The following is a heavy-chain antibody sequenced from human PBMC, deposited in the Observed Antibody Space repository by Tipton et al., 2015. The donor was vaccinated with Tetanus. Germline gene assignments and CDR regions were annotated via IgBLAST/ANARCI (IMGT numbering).Heavy chain of an antibody. Sequence: QSGAEVKKPGASVRISCKASGYTYTAYGLNWVRQATGQGFEWMGWMNPNSGKTAYSQKFQGRVSMTTNNSITTAYMELSSLESDDTGVYFCASGSAIRHGLDVWGHGTTVTVSS. CDR2: MNPNSGKT. CDR3: ASGSAIRHGLDV. CDR1: GYTYTAYG. D-gene: IGHD2-2*01. V-gene: IGHV1-8*02. J-gene: IGHJ6*02.